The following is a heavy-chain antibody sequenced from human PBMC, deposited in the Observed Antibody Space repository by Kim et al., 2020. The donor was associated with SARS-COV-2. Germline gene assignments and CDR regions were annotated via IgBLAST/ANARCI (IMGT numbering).Heavy chain of an antibody. CDR1: GYTLTELS. Sequence: ASVKVSCKVSGYTLTELSMHWVRQAPGKGLEWMGGFDPEDGETIYAQKFQGRVTMTEDTSTDTAYMELSSLRSEDTAVYYCATEGGTMVQGVHYGMDVWGQGTTVTVSS. D-gene: IGHD3-10*01. CDR2: FDPEDGET. V-gene: IGHV1-24*01. J-gene: IGHJ6*02. CDR3: ATEGGTMVQGVHYGMDV.